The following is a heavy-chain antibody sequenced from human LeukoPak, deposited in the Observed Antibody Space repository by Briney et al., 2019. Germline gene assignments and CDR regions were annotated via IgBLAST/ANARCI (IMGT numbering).Heavy chain of an antibody. CDR3: ARTGLAFDI. J-gene: IGHJ3*02. CDR2: IYYSGST. D-gene: IGHD3-9*01. Sequence: TSETLSLTCTVSGGSISSYYWSWIRQPPGKGLEWIGYIYYSGSTNYNPSLKSRVTISVDTSKNQFSLRLSSVTAADTAVYYCARTGLAFDIWGQGTMVTVSP. V-gene: IGHV4-59*08. CDR1: GGSISSYY.